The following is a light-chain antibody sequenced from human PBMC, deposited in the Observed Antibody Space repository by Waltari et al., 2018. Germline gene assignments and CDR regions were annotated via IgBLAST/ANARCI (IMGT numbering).Light chain of an antibody. CDR3: SSYTGRSTLLYV. CDR1: RSDVGRYNY. J-gene: IGLJ1*01. Sequence: QSALTQPASVSGSPGQSITISCTGTRSDVGRYNYVAWYQQYPGKAPKLMISEVSNRPSGISNRVSGSKSGNTASLTISGLQAEDEAYYYCSSYTGRSTLLYVFGTGTKVTVL. V-gene: IGLV2-14*01. CDR2: EVS.